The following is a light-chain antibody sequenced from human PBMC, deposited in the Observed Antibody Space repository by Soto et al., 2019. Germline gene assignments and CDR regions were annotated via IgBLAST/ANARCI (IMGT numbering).Light chain of an antibody. J-gene: IGLJ1*01. V-gene: IGLV2-23*02. CDR1: SSDVGGYNL. CDR3: CSFAGSRILYV. Sequence: QSALTQPASVSGSPGQSITISCTGTSSDVGGYNLVSWYQQHPGKAPKPMIYAVTRRPSGVSNRFSGSKSGNTASLTISGLQAEDEADYYCCSFAGSRILYVFGTGTKVTVL. CDR2: AVT.